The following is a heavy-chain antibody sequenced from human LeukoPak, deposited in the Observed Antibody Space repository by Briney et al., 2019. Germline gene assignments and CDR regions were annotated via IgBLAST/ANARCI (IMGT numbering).Heavy chain of an antibody. D-gene: IGHD3-22*01. CDR3: ARGGAYYYDSSGYSPLDY. V-gene: IGHV3-30-3*01. CDR1: GFTFSSYA. J-gene: IGHJ4*02. CDR2: ISYDGSNK. Sequence: PGGSLRLSCAASGFTFSSYATHWVRQAPGKGLEWVAVISYDGSNKYYADSVKGRFTISRDNSKNTLYLQMNSLRAEDTAVYYCARGGAYYYDSSGYSPLDYWGQGTLVTVSS.